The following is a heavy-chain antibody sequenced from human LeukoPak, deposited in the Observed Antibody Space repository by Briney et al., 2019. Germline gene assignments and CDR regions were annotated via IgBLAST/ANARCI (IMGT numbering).Heavy chain of an antibody. CDR3: AKPLDDEFYYYYYMDV. CDR1: GFTFSDYY. V-gene: IGHV3-23*01. J-gene: IGHJ6*03. CDR2: ISGSGGST. Sequence: PGGSLRLSCAASGFTFSDYYMSWIRQAPGKGLEWVSAISGSGGSTYYADSVKGRFTISRDNSKNTLYLQMNSLRAEDTAVYYCAKPLDDEFYYYYYMDVWGKGTTVTVSS. D-gene: IGHD3/OR15-3a*01.